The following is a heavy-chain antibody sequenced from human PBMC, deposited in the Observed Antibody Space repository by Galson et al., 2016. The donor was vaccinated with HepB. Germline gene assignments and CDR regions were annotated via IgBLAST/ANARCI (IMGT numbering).Heavy chain of an antibody. V-gene: IGHV3-33*01. Sequence: SLRLSCAASGFTFSMHWVRQAPGKGLEWVAALWYDGSNKYYGDSVKGRFTISRNNSKNTVYLQMNSLRAEDTAVYYCASSSIELTEHLGYFDYWGQGTLVTVSS. CDR1: GFTFS. D-gene: IGHD3-9*01. CDR2: LWYDGSNK. CDR3: ASSSIELTEHLGYFDY. J-gene: IGHJ4*02.